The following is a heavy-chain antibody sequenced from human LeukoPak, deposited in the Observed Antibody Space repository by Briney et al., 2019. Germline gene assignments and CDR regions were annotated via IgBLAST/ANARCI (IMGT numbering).Heavy chain of an antibody. CDR3: AREVVIVVEPAANTIDY. CDR1: GFTFRGYT. CDR2: ISKSGTYI. D-gene: IGHD2-2*01. Sequence: PGGSRRLSCAASGFTFRGYTMNWVRQAPGKGLEWVSAISKSGTYIKYADSVKGRFTVSRDNAKNSLFPQMNSLRVEDTAVYYCAREVVIVVEPAANTIDYWGQGTRVTVSS. J-gene: IGHJ4*02. V-gene: IGHV3-21*01.